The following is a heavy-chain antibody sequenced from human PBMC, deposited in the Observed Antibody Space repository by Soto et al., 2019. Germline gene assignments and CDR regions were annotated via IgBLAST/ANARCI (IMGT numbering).Heavy chain of an antibody. Sequence: EVQLVESGGGLVQPGGSLRLSCAASGFTFSNYWMHWVRQGPGKGLVWVSRIKFDGSTTTYADPVKGRFTISRDKAENTVYLQMSSLGAEDTAVYYCARGAYHAYYTDVWGKGTTVSVSS. CDR2: IKFDGSTT. J-gene: IGHJ6*03. V-gene: IGHV3-74*01. CDR1: GFTFSNYW. CDR3: ARGAYHAYYTDV. D-gene: IGHD3-16*01.